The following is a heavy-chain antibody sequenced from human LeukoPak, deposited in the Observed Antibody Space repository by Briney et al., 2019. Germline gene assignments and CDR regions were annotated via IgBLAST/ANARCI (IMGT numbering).Heavy chain of an antibody. D-gene: IGHD6-13*01. CDR1: GYTFTGYY. CDR2: INPNSGGT. J-gene: IGHJ5*02. CDR3: ASSSSWDSARFDP. V-gene: IGHV1-2*04. Sequence: AAVKVSFKASGYTFTGYYMHWVRQAPGQGLEWVGGINPNSGGTNEAQKFQGWVTMTRHTSISTAYKELSRLRSDDTAVYYGASSSSWDSARFDPWGQGTLVTVSS.